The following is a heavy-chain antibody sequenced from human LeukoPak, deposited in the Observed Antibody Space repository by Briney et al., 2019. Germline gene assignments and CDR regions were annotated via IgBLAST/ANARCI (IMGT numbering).Heavy chain of an antibody. Sequence: GGSLRLSCAASGFTLSNYAMHWVRQAPGKGLEYVSAISSNGGSTYYANSVKGRFTISRDNSKNTLYLQMGSLRAEDTALYSCARDGNYYDNSGFDKYDYWGQGTLVTVSS. CDR2: ISSNGGST. CDR1: GFTLSNYA. D-gene: IGHD3-22*01. CDR3: ARDGNYYDNSGFDKYDY. V-gene: IGHV3-64*01. J-gene: IGHJ4*02.